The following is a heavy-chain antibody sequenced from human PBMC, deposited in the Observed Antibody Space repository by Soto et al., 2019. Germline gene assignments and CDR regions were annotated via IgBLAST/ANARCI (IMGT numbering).Heavy chain of an antibody. J-gene: IGHJ5*02. CDR3: ASNGGRYCSGGSCYPAYNWFDP. Sequence: SQTLSLTCAISGDSVSANNAAWNWIRQSPSRGLEWLGRTYFRSKWNYDYAESVKSRLTITPDTTNNQISLQLNSVIPEDAAVYSCASNGGRYCSGGSCYPAYNWFDPWGQGTLVTVSA. D-gene: IGHD2-15*01. CDR1: GDSVSANNAA. V-gene: IGHV6-1*01. CDR2: TYFRSKWNY.